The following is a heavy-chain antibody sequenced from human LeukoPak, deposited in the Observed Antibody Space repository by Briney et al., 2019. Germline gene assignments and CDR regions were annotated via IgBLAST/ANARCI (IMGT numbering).Heavy chain of an antibody. CDR3: ANGENSRGYYGYFQH. D-gene: IGHD3-22*01. V-gene: IGHV3-30*18. Sequence: GRSLRLSCAVSGFTFSSYGMNWVRQAPGQGLEWVAVISYDGSYKYYAGSVKGRFTISRDNSKNTLYLQMNSLRAEDTAVYYCANGENSRGYYGYFQHWGQGTLVTVSS. CDR2: ISYDGSYK. J-gene: IGHJ1*01. CDR1: GFTFSSYG.